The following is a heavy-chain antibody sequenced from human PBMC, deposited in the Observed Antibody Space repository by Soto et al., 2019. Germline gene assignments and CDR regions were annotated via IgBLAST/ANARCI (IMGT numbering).Heavy chain of an antibody. Sequence: EVQLVESGGGLVKPGGSLTLSCAASGFTFSSYSMNWVRQAPGKGLEWVSSISSSSSYIYYADSVKGQFTISRDNAKNSLYQQRIRLRAEDTAVYYCERDSSSGYSSGWYSSGYWGQGTMVTVSS. D-gene: IGHD6-19*01. CDR3: ERDSSSGYSSGWYSSGY. V-gene: IGHV3-21*01. CDR1: GFTFSSYS. J-gene: IGHJ4*02. CDR2: ISSSSSYI.